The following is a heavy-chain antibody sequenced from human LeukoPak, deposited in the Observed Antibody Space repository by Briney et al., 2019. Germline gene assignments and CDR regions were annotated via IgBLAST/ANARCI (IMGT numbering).Heavy chain of an antibody. Sequence: GGSLRLSCAASGFTFSDYYMNWIRQAPGKGLEWVSYISSSGSIIYYADSVKGRFTISRDNAKNSLYMQMNSLRAEDTAVYYCARGRDTAMPAYWGQGTLVTVSS. V-gene: IGHV3-11*04. J-gene: IGHJ4*02. D-gene: IGHD5-18*01. CDR3: ARGRDTAMPAY. CDR2: ISSSGSII. CDR1: GFTFSDYY.